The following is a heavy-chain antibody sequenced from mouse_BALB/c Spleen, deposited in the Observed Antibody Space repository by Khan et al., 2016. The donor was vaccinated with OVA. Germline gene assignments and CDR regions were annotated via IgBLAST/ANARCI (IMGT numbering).Heavy chain of an antibody. D-gene: IGHD1-2*01. J-gene: IGHJ3*01. V-gene: IGHV5-15*02. CDR2: ISDLTYTF. CDR1: GFTFSDYG. CDR3: ARGGGTAPFAY. Sequence: EVELVESGGGLVQPGGSRKLSCAASGFTFSDYGMAWVRQAPGKGPEWVAFISDLTYTFYYADTVTGRFTLSRENAKNTLYLEMSSWRSGDTAMYYCARGGGTAPFAYWGQGTLVTVSA.